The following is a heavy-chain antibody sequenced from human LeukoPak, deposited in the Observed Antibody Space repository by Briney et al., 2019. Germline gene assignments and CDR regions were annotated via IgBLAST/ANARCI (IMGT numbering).Heavy chain of an antibody. CDR3: AKDPLGRPPLKMATTRPDY. CDR2: ISSSSSTI. Sequence: GGSLRLSCAASGFTFSSYNMNWVRQAPGKGLEWVSYISSSSSTIYYADSVKGRFTISRDNSKNTLYLQMNSLRAEDTAVYYCAKDPLGRPPLKMATTRPDYWGQGTLVTVSS. CDR1: GFTFSSYN. J-gene: IGHJ4*02. V-gene: IGHV3-48*01. D-gene: IGHD5-24*01.